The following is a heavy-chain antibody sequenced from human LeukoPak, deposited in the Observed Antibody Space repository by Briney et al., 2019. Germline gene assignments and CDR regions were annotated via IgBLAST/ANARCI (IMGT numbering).Heavy chain of an antibody. CDR2: ISAYNGNT. V-gene: IGHV1-18*01. J-gene: IGHJ4*02. CDR3: ARELRYFDWSPGSVDY. D-gene: IGHD3-9*01. CDR1: GYTFTSYG. Sequence: ASVKVSCKASGYTFTSYGISWVRQAPGQGLEWMGWISAYNGNTNYAQKLQGRVTMTTDTSTSTAYMELRSLRSDDTAVYYCARELRYFDWSPGSVDYWGQGTLVTVSS.